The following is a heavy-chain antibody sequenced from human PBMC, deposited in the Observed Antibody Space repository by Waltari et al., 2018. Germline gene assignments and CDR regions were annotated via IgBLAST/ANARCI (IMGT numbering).Heavy chain of an antibody. D-gene: IGHD6-13*01. CDR1: GGSFSGYY. CDR2: TNHSGSP. J-gene: IGHJ4*02. Sequence: QVQLQQWGAGLLKPSETLSLTCAVYGGSFSGYYWSWIRQPPGKGLEWIGETNHSGSPNYNPSLKSRVTISVDTSKNQFSLKLSSVTAADTAVYYCAREPSWYGHYFDYWGQGTLVTVSS. CDR3: AREPSWYGHYFDY. V-gene: IGHV4-34*01.